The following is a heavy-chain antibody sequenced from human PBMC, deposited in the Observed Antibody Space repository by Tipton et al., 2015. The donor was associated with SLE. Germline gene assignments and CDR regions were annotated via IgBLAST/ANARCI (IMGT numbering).Heavy chain of an antibody. CDR3: AKDVDSREEYFDL. J-gene: IGHJ4*02. Sequence: SLRLSCAASGFTFSNYALHWVRQAPGKGLEWVAVISYDGSNKYYADSVKGRFTISRDNSKNTLYLQMNSLRVEDTAVYYCAKDVDSREEYFDLWGQGTLVTVSS. V-gene: IGHV3-30*04. CDR1: GFTFSNYA. D-gene: IGHD3-22*01. CDR2: ISYDGSNK.